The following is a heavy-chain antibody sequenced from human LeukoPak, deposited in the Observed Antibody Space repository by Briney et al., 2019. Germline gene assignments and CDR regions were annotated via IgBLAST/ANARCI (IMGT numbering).Heavy chain of an antibody. Sequence: PGGSLRLSCAASGFTFSSYAMSWVRQAPGKGLEWVSAISGSGGSTYYADSVKGRFTISRDNSKNTLYLQMNSLRVEDTAVYYCVKDGRLEFGDDSWGQGTLVTVSS. V-gene: IGHV3-23*01. CDR2: ISGSGGST. J-gene: IGHJ5*01. D-gene: IGHD3-10*01. CDR3: VKDGRLEFGDDS. CDR1: GFTFSSYA.